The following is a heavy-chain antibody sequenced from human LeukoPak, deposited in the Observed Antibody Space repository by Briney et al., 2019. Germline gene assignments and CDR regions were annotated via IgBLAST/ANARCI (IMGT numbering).Heavy chain of an antibody. V-gene: IGHV3-15*01. CDR2: IKSKTDGETK. CDR3: TRNLYILTGYYRRSDAFDI. J-gene: IGHJ3*02. Sequence: GGSLRLSCAASGFTFSNAWMRWVRQAPGKGLEWVSSIKSKTDGETKDYAAPVKGRFTISRDDSKNTLYLQMNSVKTEYTAVYYCTRNLYILTGYYRRSDAFDIWGQGTMVTVSS. CDR1: GFTFSNAW. D-gene: IGHD3-9*01.